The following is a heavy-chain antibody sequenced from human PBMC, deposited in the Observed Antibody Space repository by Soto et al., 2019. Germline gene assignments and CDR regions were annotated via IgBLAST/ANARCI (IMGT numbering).Heavy chain of an antibody. CDR1: GFTFSSYA. J-gene: IGHJ4*02. CDR2: ISGSGGST. D-gene: IGHD5-18*01. V-gene: IGHV3-23*01. Sequence: PGGSLRLSCAASGFTFSSYAMSWVRQAPGKGLEWVSVISGSGGSTYYADSVKGRFTISRDNSKNTLYLQMNSLRAEDTAVYYCAKDFRRGYSYGYYHWGQGTLVTVSS. CDR3: AKDFRRGYSYGYYH.